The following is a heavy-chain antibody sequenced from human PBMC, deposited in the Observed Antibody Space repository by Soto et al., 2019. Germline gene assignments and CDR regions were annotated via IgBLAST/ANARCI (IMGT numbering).Heavy chain of an antibody. CDR1: GGSISSSSYY. CDR3: ALYEYSSSRNYFDY. D-gene: IGHD6-6*01. CDR2: IYYSGST. J-gene: IGHJ4*02. Sequence: QLQLQESGPGLVKPSETLSLTCTVSGGSISSSSYYWGWIRQPPGKGLERIGSIYYSGSTYYNPSLKWRIYLSVDTSKNQCSLKLSPVTAAHTAVYYCALYEYSSSRNYFDYWGQGTLVNVSS. V-gene: IGHV4-39*01.